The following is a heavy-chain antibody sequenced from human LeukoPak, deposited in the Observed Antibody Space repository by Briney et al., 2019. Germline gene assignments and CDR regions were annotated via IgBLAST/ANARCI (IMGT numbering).Heavy chain of an antibody. V-gene: IGHV3-21*01. D-gene: IGHD6-13*01. CDR1: GFTFSSYS. J-gene: IGHJ4*02. Sequence: GGSLRLSCAASGFTFSSYSMNWVRQAPGKGLEWVSSISSSSSYIYYADSVKGRFTISRDNAKNSLYLQMNSLRAEDTAVYYCARGAESSWYLSDYWGQGTLVTVSS. CDR2: ISSSSSYI. CDR3: ARGAESSWYLSDY.